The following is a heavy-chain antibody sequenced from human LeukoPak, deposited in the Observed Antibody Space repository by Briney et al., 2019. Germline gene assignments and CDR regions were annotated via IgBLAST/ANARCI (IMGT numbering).Heavy chain of an antibody. Sequence: SETLSLTCTVYGGSISSYYWSWIRQPPGKGLQWIGYISYSGNTNYNTFLKSRVTTSVNTSKNHFSLKRTSVTAANTASYSSARTGGYIAPLVLRGEGTKVGVSA. J-gene: IGHJ4*02. CDR1: GGSISSYY. CDR2: ISYSGNT. V-gene: IGHV4-59*08. D-gene: IGHD5-12*01. CDR3: ARTGGYIAPLVL.